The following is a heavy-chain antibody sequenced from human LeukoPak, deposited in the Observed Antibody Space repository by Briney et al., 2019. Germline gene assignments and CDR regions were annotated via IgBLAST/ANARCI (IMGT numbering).Heavy chain of an antibody. V-gene: IGHV3-30-3*01. J-gene: IGHJ3*02. D-gene: IGHD6-6*01. CDR3: ARLYASSSGRAFDI. CDR1: GLTFSSYA. CDR2: ISYDGSNK. Sequence: GGSLRLSCAASGLTFSSYAMYWVRQAPGKGLEWVAVISYDGSNKYYADSVKGRFTISRDNSKNTLYLQMNSLRAEDTAVYYCARLYASSSGRAFDIWGQGTMVTVSS.